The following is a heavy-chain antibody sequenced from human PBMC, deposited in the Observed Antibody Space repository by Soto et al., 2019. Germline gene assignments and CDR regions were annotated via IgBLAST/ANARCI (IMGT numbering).Heavy chain of an antibody. CDR3: AKDGPFYDILTGVLPEGHYVDH. CDR1: GFPFSNYA. Sequence: EVQLLDSGGGLVQPGGSLRLSCEASGFPFSNYAMNWVRQVPGKGLEWVSGISGPGGRTYYADSVKGRFTISRDNSKNTLYLQMKILKAEDTAGYYCAKDGPFYDILTGVLPEGHYVDHWGQGALVTVSS. V-gene: IGHV3-23*01. CDR2: ISGPGGRT. J-gene: IGHJ4*02. D-gene: IGHD3-9*01.